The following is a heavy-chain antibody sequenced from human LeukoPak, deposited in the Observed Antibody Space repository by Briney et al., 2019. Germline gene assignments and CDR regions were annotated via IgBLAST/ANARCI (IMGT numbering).Heavy chain of an antibody. Sequence: GGSLRLSCAASGFTFSTYAMTWVRQAPGKGLEWVSAISGTGDSSHYADSVKGRFTISRDNSKKTLFLQMNSLRADDTAVYYCAKGSPNGNWGYFDSWGQGALVTVSS. CDR1: GFTFSTYA. D-gene: IGHD7-27*01. CDR3: AKGSPNGNWGYFDS. V-gene: IGHV3-23*01. J-gene: IGHJ4*02. CDR2: ISGTGDSS.